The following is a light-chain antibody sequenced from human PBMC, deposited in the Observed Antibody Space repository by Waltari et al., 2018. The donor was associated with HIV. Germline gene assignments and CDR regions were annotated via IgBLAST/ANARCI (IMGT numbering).Light chain of an antibody. CDR2: EVS. CDR3: TSYTTTNTWV. V-gene: IGLV2-14*01. CDR1: DTAVGTYNY. J-gene: IGLJ3*02. Sequence: QSALTQPASVSGSPGPSITISCTGTDTAVGTYNYISWFQHHPGKAPKLIISEVSNRPSGVSHRFSGSKSGNTASLIISGLQAEDEASYYCTSYTTTNTWVFGGGTNLTVL.